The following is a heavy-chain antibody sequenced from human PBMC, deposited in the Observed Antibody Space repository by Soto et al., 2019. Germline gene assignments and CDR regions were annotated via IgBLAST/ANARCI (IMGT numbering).Heavy chain of an antibody. Sequence: PSQTLSLTCAISGDSVSSNSAAWNWIRQSPSRGLEWLGRTYYRSKWYNDYAVSVKSRITINPDTSKNQFSLQLSSVTPEDTAVYYCARGSGWSHYYYYGMDVWGQGTTVTVSS. V-gene: IGHV6-1*01. D-gene: IGHD6-19*01. CDR2: TYYRSKWYN. J-gene: IGHJ6*02. CDR1: GDSVSSNSAA. CDR3: ARGSGWSHYYYYGMDV.